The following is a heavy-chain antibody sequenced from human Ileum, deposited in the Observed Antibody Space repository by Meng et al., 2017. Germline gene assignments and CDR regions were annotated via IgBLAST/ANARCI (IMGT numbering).Heavy chain of an antibody. V-gene: IGHV1-69*06. Sequence: SVKVSCKASGDNFKYYPIIWVRQAPGQGLEWMGGVIPIFGTPDYAQKLQGRVTITADTSTGTAYMELSNLRSDDTAVYYCARVQTGYTSGFGGNYYGIDVWGQGTTVTVSS. CDR3: ARVQTGYTSGFGGNYYGIDV. CDR2: VIPIFGTP. J-gene: IGHJ6*02. CDR1: GDNFKYYP. D-gene: IGHD1-14*01.